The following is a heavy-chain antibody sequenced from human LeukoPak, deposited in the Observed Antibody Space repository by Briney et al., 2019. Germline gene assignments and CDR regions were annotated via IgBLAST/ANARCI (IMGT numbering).Heavy chain of an antibody. Sequence: SVKVSCKASRGTFSSYAISWVRQAPGQGLEWMGGIIPIFGTANYAQKFQGRVTITADESTSTAYMELSSLRSEDTAVYYCARAYCSSTSCYHLDYWGQGTLVTVSS. J-gene: IGHJ4*02. D-gene: IGHD2-2*01. V-gene: IGHV1-69*13. CDR3: ARAYCSSTSCYHLDY. CDR1: RGTFSSYA. CDR2: IIPIFGTA.